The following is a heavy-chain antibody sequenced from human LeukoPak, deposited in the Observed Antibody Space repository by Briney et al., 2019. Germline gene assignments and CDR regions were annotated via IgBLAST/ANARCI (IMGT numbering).Heavy chain of an antibody. J-gene: IGHJ5*02. D-gene: IGHD2-2*01. V-gene: IGHV5-51*01. CDR2: IYPGDSDT. Sequence: GESLKISCKGSGYSFTSYWIGWVRQMPGKGLEWMGIIYPGDSDTRYSPSFQGQVTISADKSISTAYLQWSSLKASDTAMYHCARGFGYCSSTSCYWDWFDPWGQGTLVTVSS. CDR1: GYSFTSYW. CDR3: ARGFGYCSSTSCYWDWFDP.